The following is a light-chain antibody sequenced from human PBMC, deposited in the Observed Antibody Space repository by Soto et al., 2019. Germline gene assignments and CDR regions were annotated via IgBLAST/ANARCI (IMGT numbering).Light chain of an antibody. CDR3: SSYTSISTYL. J-gene: IGLJ1*01. Sequence: QSVLSQPASVSGSPGQSITISCTATSSDVGGFNYVSWVQQHPGKAPKLMIYEVSNRPSGVSNRFSGSKSGNTASLTISGLQAEAEADYYCSSYTSISTYLFGNGTQVTV. V-gene: IGLV2-14*01. CDR2: EVS. CDR1: SSDVGGFNY.